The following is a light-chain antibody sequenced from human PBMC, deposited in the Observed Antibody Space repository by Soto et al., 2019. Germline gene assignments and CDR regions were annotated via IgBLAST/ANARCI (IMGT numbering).Light chain of an antibody. CDR2: EVS. Sequence: QSVLTQPASVSGSPGQSITISCTGTSSDVGAYNHVSWYQQHPGKAPQLIIYEVSNRPSGLSNRFSASKSGKTASLTISGLQAEDEADYYCCSYTTSSTLVFGTGTKVTVL. V-gene: IGLV2-14*01. J-gene: IGLJ1*01. CDR3: CSYTTSSTLV. CDR1: SSDVGAYNH.